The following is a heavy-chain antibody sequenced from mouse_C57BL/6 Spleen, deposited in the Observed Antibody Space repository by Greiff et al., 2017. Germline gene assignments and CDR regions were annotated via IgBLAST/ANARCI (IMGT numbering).Heavy chain of an antibody. V-gene: IGHV5-6*02. CDR1: GFTFSSYG. Sequence: EVKVVESGGDLVKPGGSLKLSCAASGFTFSSYGMSWVRQTPDKRLEWVATISSGGSYTYYPDSVKGRFTISRDNAKNTLYLQMSSLKSEDTAMYYCARRSYGNFAYWGQGTLVTVSA. J-gene: IGHJ3*01. D-gene: IGHD2-1*01. CDR3: ARRSYGNFAY. CDR2: ISSGGSYT.